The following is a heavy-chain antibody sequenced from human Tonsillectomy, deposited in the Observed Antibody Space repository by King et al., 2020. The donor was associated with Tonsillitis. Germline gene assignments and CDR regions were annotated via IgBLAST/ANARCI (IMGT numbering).Heavy chain of an antibody. D-gene: IGHD3-3*01. CDR3: ARGRPYYDFWSGYKNMASWFDP. CDR2: INHSGST. J-gene: IGHJ5*02. CDR1: GGSFSGYY. V-gene: IGHV4-34*01. Sequence: VQLQQWGAGLLKPSETLSLTCAVYGGSFSGYYWSWIRQPPGKGLEWIGEINHSGSTNYNPSLKSRVTISVDTSQNQFSLELSSVTAADTAVYYCARGRPYYDFWSGYKNMASWFDPWGQGTLVTVSS.